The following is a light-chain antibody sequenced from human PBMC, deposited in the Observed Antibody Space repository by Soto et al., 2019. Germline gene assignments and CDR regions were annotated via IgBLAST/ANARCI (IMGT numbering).Light chain of an antibody. J-gene: IGKJ5*01. CDR2: GAS. V-gene: IGKV3-15*01. Sequence: EIVLTQSPGTLSLSPGERATLSCRASQSVSSSNLAWYQQKPGQAPRLLLYGASTRATGIPARFSGSGSGTEFTLTISSLQSEDFAVYYCQQYNNWPPITFGQGTRLEIK. CDR3: QQYNNWPPIT. CDR1: QSVSSSN.